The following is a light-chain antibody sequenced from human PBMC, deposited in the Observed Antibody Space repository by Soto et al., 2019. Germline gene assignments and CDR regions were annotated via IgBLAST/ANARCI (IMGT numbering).Light chain of an antibody. CDR2: EVI. CDR3: SSYTTSTPRV. V-gene: IGLV2-14*02. CDR1: ISDVGTYNL. Sequence: QSALTQPASVSGSPGQSITISCTGTISDVGTYNLVSWYQQHPGKAPKLIIYEVINRPSGVSNRFSSSKSANTASLTISGLQAEDEADYYCSSYTTSTPRVFGGGTKLTVL. J-gene: IGLJ3*02.